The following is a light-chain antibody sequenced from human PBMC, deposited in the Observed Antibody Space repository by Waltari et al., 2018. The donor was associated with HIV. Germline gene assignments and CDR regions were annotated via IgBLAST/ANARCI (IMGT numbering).Light chain of an antibody. Sequence: QSVLTQPPSASGTPGQRVTIPCSGSSSNIGSNYVYWYQQLPGTAPKLLIYRNNQRPSGVPARFSDSKSGTSASLAISGLRSEDEADYYCAAWDDSLSGQWVFGGGTKVTVL. V-gene: IGLV1-47*01. CDR3: AAWDDSLSGQWV. J-gene: IGLJ3*02. CDR2: RNN. CDR1: SSNIGSNY.